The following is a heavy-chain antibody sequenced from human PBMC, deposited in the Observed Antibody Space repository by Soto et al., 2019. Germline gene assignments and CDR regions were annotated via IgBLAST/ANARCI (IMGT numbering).Heavy chain of an antibody. D-gene: IGHD6-13*01. Sequence: ASVNVSWKASGYTFTHYASHCVRHAPGQRLEWMGFINAGSGNTKYSQTFQGRLTFTKDTSASTAYMDLSSLRSEDTAIYYCARGLAADGAWGQGTLVTVSS. CDR1: GYTFTHYA. CDR2: INAGSGNT. CDR3: ARGLAADGA. V-gene: IGHV1-3*01. J-gene: IGHJ5*02.